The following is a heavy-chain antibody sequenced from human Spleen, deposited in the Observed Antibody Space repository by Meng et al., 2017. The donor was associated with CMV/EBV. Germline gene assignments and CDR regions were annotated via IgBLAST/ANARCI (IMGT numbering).Heavy chain of an antibody. CDR2: INPSSGST. J-gene: IGHJ4*02. V-gene: IGHV1-46*01. Sequence: SCKASGYSFPHPYMPWVRQAPGQGLEWMGVINPSSGSTTYAQKFQGRVTMTRDTSTSTLYMELGSLRSEDTAVYYCAREAQYYFDYWGQGTLVTVSS. CDR3: AREAQYYFDY. CDR1: GYSFPHPY.